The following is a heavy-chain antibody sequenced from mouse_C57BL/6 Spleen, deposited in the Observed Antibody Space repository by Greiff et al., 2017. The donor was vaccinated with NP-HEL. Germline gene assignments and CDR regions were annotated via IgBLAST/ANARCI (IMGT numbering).Heavy chain of an antibody. Sequence: VQLKQSGAELVRPGASVKLSCTASGFNIKDDYMHWVKQRPEQGLEWIGWLDPENGDTEYASKFQGKATIPADTASNTAYLQLSSLTAEDTAVYYCTTNGGAYWGQGTLVTVSA. CDR2: LDPENGDT. J-gene: IGHJ3*01. V-gene: IGHV14-4*01. CDR1: GFNIKDDY. CDR3: TTNGGAY.